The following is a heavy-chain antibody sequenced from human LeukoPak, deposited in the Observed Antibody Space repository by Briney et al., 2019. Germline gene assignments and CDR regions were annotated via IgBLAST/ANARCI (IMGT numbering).Heavy chain of an antibody. CDR1: GGTFTSYA. CDR3: ASHCSSTSCYKGGGGFLFDY. D-gene: IGHD2-2*02. Sequence: SVKVSCTASGGTFTSYAISWVRQAPGQGLEWMGGILPIFVTANYAQKLQGRVTITADESTSTAYMELSSLRSEDTAVYYCASHCSSTSCYKGGGGFLFDYWGQGTLVTVSS. V-gene: IGHV1-69*01. CDR2: ILPIFVTA. J-gene: IGHJ4*02.